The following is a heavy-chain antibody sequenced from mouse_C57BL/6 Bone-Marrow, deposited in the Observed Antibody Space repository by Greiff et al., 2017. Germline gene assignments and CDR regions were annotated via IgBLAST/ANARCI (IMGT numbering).Heavy chain of an antibody. V-gene: IGHV1-54*01. CDR3: ARSMVPYYYAMDY. J-gene: IGHJ4*01. CDR1: GYAFTNYL. D-gene: IGHD2-2*01. CDR2: INPGSGGT. Sequence: QVQLKESGAELVRPGTSVKVSCKASGYAFTNYLIEWVKQRPGQGLEWIGVINPGSGGTNYNEKFKGKATLTADKSSSTAYMQLSSLTSEDSAVYFCARSMVPYYYAMDYWGQGTSVTVSS.